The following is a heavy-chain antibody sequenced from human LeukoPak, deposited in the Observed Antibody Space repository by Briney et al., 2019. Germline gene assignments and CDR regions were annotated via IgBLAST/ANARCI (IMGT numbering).Heavy chain of an antibody. CDR1: GFTFSSYG. D-gene: IGHD6-19*01. J-gene: IGHJ6*02. CDR2: ISYDGSNK. CDR3: ARASNSSGWWRSYYYYGMDV. Sequence: GGSLRLSCAASGFTFSSYGMHWVRQAPGKGLEWVAVISYDGSNKYYADSVKGRFTISRDNSKNALYLQMNSLRAEDTAVYYCARASNSSGWWRSYYYYGMDVWGQGTTVTVSS. V-gene: IGHV3-30*03.